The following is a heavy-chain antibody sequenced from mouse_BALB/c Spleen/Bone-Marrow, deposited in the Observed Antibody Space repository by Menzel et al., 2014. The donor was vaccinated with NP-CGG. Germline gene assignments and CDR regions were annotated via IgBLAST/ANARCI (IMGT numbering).Heavy chain of an antibody. CDR2: ISCYNGAS. V-gene: IGHV1S34*01. D-gene: IGHD2-1*01. CDR3: ARRRDGTNYFDY. CDR1: GYSFTGYY. Sequence: VVKTGASVKISCKASGYSFTGYYMHWIKQSQGKSLEWIGYISCYNGASGYNQKFKGKATFTVDTSSTIAYIQFNSLTSEDSAVYYCARRRDGTNYFDYWGQGTTLTVSS. J-gene: IGHJ2*01.